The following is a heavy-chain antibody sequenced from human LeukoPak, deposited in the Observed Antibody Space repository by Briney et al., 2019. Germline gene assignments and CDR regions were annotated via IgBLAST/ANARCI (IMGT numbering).Heavy chain of an antibody. V-gene: IGHV3-23*01. CDR2: ISGSGGST. Sequence: GGSLRLSCTASGLSFSSYAMSWVRQAPGKGLEWVSAISGSGGSTYYADSVKGRFTISRDNSKNTLYLQMNSLRAEDTAVYYCAKDLPVPHSGSPPYYFDYWGQGTLVTVSS. CDR3: AKDLPVPHSGSPPYYFDY. D-gene: IGHD3-10*01. CDR1: GLSFSSYA. J-gene: IGHJ4*02.